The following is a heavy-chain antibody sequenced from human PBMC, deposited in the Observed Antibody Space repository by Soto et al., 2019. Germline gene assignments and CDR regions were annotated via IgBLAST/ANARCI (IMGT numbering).Heavy chain of an antibody. CDR2: ISWDGGST. D-gene: IGHD3-9*01. J-gene: IGHJ6*02. CDR3: AIDILTGYSLRGMVV. CDR1: GFTFDDYT. V-gene: IGHV3-43*01. Sequence: GGSLRLSCAASGFTFDDYTMHWVRQAPGKGLEWVSLISWDGGSTYYADSVKGRFTISRDNSKNSLYLQMNSLRTEDTALYYCAIDILTGYSLRGMVVWGQGTTVTVSS.